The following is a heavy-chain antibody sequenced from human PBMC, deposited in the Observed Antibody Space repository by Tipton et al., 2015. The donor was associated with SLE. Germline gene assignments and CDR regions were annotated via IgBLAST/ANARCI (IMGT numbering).Heavy chain of an antibody. J-gene: IGHJ4*02. D-gene: IGHD2-21*02. CDR2: IYYSGNT. V-gene: IGHV4-39*07. CDR1: GGSINSGNYF. Sequence: TLSLTCTVSGGSINSGNYFWGWIRQPPGKGLEWLGSIYYSGNTYNNPPLKTRVTFSMDTSRNQFSLKLRSVTAADTAMYYCARQRLQPGGDYFDYWGQGTLVTVSS. CDR3: ARQRLQPGGDYFDY.